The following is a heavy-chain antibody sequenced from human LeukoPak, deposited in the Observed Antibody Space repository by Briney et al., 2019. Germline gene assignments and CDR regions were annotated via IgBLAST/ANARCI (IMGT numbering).Heavy chain of an antibody. CDR2: IYYSGST. D-gene: IGHD3-16*02. Sequence: KASQTLSLTCTVSGASISSGDYYWSWIRQPPGKGLEWIGYIYYSGSTYYNPSLKSRVTISRDTSKNQVSLKVSSVTAADTAVYYCARYVWGSYPTFEDYWGQGTLVTVSS. V-gene: IGHV4-30-4*01. CDR3: ARYVWGSYPTFEDY. J-gene: IGHJ4*02. CDR1: GASISSGDYY.